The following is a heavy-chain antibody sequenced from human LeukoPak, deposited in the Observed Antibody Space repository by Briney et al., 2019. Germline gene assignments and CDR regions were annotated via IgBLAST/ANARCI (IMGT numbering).Heavy chain of an antibody. J-gene: IGHJ3*02. CDR2: ITSSSNYV. Sequence: GGALRLSCAASGFTFSTYSMNWGRQAPGKGLEWGSSITSSSNYVDHADSVKGRFTISRDNAKNSLYLQMNSLRAEDTAVYYCARDLAFYYFDSSGYFGPFDIWGQGTMVTVSS. D-gene: IGHD3-22*01. V-gene: IGHV3-21*01. CDR3: ARDLAFYYFDSSGYFGPFDI. CDR1: GFTFSTYS.